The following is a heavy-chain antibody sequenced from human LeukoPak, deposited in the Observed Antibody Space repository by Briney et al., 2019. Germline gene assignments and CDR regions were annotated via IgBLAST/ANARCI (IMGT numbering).Heavy chain of an antibody. CDR1: GGSISSYY. Sequence: SETLSLTCTVSGGSISSYYWSWIRQPPGKGLEWIGYIYYSGSTNYNPSLKSRVTMSVDTSKNQFSLRLTSVTAADTAVYYCARGDYYDGGGRNWFDPWGQGTLVTVSS. J-gene: IGHJ5*02. CDR3: ARGDYYDGGGRNWFDP. V-gene: IGHV4-59*12. CDR2: IYYSGST. D-gene: IGHD3-16*01.